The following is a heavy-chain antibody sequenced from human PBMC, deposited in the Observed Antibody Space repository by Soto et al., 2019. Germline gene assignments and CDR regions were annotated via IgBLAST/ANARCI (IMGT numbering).Heavy chain of an antibody. CDR1: GFTFRNYG. CDR2: IWYDGSSK. D-gene: IGHD2-21*01. Sequence: QVHLVESGGGVVQPGTSLRLSCVTFGFTFRNYGIHWVRQAPGKGLEWVAVIWYDGSSKYYTDSVKGRLTISRDNSESAVYLQMNSLRVEDTAVYYCARDWGGPARTRVVAPDYWGQGTLVTVSS. CDR3: ARDWGGPARTRVVAPDY. V-gene: IGHV3-33*01. J-gene: IGHJ4*02.